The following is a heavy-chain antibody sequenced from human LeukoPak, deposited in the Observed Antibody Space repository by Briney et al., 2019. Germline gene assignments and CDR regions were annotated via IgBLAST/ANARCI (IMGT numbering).Heavy chain of an antibody. Sequence: GGSLRLSCAASGFTFSLYWMNWVRRAPGKGLEWVAYIKKTGSETYYVDSVKGRFTITRDNTRNSLFLQMYSLRAEDTAVYFCAREDGYCSGGNCYSYFDSWGQGTLVTVSS. CDR2: IKKTGSET. CDR1: GFTFSLYW. J-gene: IGHJ4*02. V-gene: IGHV3-7*01. D-gene: IGHD2-15*01. CDR3: AREDGYCSGGNCYSYFDS.